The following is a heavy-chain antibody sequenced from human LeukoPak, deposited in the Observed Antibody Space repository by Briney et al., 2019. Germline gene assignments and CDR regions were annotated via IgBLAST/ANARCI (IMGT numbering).Heavy chain of an antibody. D-gene: IGHD2-15*01. V-gene: IGHV3-11*06. J-gene: IGHJ5*02. Sequence: PGGSLRLSCAASGFTFSDYYMSWIRQAPGKGLEWVSYISSSSSYTNYADSVKGRFTISRDNAKNSLYLQMNSLRAEDTAVYYCARDEHCSGGSCRWFDPWGQGTLVTVSS. CDR2: ISSSSSYT. CDR1: GFTFSDYY. CDR3: ARDEHCSGGSCRWFDP.